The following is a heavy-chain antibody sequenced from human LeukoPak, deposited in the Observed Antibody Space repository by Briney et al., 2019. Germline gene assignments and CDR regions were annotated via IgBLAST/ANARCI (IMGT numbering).Heavy chain of an antibody. J-gene: IGHJ4*02. CDR3: AKGSFSSSGGYYFDS. CDR1: GFTFSSYA. D-gene: IGHD6-13*01. Sequence: GGSLRLSCAASGFTFSSYAIHWVRQAPGKGLEWVALISYDGSNKYYADSVNGRFTISRDNSRNTLFLQMNNLRPEDTALYSCAKGSFSSSGGYYFDSWGQGTLVTVSS. CDR2: ISYDGSNK. V-gene: IGHV3-30-3*01.